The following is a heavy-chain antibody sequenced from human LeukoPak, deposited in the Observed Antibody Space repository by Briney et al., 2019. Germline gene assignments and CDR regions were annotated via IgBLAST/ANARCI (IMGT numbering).Heavy chain of an antibody. J-gene: IGHJ4*02. CDR1: GFTLSNAW. CDR2: IKSKTDGGTT. V-gene: IGHV3-15*01. CDR3: TTVGDILTGWIDY. D-gene: IGHD3-9*01. Sequence: GGSLRLSCAASGFTLSNAWMTWVRQAPGKGLEWVGHIKSKTDGGTTDYAAPVKGRFTISRDDSKNTLFLQMNSLKTEDTAVYYCTTVGDILTGWIDYWGQGTLVTVSS.